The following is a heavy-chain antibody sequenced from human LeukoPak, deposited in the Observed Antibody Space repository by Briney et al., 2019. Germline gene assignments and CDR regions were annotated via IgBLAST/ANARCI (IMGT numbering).Heavy chain of an antibody. J-gene: IGHJ4*02. V-gene: IGHV4-39*01. Sequence: SETLSLTCTVSGGSISSSSYSWGWIRQPPGKGLEWIGSIYYSGSTYYNPSLKGRVTISVDTSKNQFSLKLSSVTAADTAVYYCARLLTTGATFYFDYWGQGTLVTVSS. CDR2: IYYSGST. CDR3: ARLLTTGATFYFDY. CDR1: GGSISSSSYS. D-gene: IGHD4-11*01.